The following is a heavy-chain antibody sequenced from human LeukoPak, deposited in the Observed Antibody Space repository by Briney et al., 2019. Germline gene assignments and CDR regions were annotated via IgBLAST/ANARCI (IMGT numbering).Heavy chain of an antibody. CDR1: GFTVSSKY. V-gene: IGHV3-53*01. J-gene: IGHJ6*02. CDR3: ARGTVWRLGSYGLDV. Sequence: GGSLRLSCVASGFTVSSKYMSWVRQAPGKGLEWVSVIYSGGSTYYGESVKGQFTISRDNSKNTVYLQMNALRAEDSAVYYCARGTVWRLGSYGLDVWGQGTTVTVSS. CDR2: IYSGGST. D-gene: IGHD3-16*01.